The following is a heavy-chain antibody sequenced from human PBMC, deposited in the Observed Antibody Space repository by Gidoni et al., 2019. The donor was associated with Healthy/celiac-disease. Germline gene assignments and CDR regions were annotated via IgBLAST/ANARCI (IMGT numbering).Heavy chain of an antibody. V-gene: IGHV1-69*01. CDR2: IIPIFGTA. Sequence: QVQLVQSGAEVKKPGSSAKASCKASGGTFSRYAISWVRQAPGQGPEWMGGIIPIFGTANYAQKFQGRVTITADESTSTAYMELSSLRSEDTAVYYCARDGRRDGYNPTDYWGQGTLVTVSS. CDR1: GGTFSRYA. J-gene: IGHJ4*02. CDR3: ARDGRRDGYNPTDY. D-gene: IGHD5-12*01.